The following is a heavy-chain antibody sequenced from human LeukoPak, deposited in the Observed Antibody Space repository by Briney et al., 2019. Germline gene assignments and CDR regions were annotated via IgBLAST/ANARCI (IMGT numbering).Heavy chain of an antibody. V-gene: IGHV3-7*01. J-gene: IGHJ6*02. CDR3: SAGPSNYYYYGMDV. CDR2: IKQDGSEK. D-gene: IGHD6-13*01. CDR1: GFTFSSYW. Sequence: GGSLRLSCAASGFTFSSYWMSWVRQAPGKGLEWVANIKQDGSEKYYVDSVKGRFTISRDNGKNSLYLQMNSLRAEDTAVYYCSAGPSNYYYYGMDVWGQGTTVTVSS.